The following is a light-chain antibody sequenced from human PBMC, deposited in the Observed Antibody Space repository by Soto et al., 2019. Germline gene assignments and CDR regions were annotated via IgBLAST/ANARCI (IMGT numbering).Light chain of an antibody. J-gene: IGKJ1*01. CDR3: QQSYTYPRT. CDR2: DAS. CDR1: QTISTY. V-gene: IGKV1-39*01. Sequence: DIQMTQSPSSLSASLGDRVTITCRASQTISTYLNWYQQKPGNAPSLLIYDASTLQSGVPSRFSGSGSGTEFTLTISTLQVEDLATYFCQQSYTYPRTFGPGTKVEIK.